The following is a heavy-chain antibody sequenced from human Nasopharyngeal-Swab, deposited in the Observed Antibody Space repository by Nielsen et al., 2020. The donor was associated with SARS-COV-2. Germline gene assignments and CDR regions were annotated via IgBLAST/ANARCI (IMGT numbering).Heavy chain of an antibody. V-gene: IGHV4-39*01. CDR3: ASSPFRITIFGVVIGNWFDP. J-gene: IGHJ5*02. D-gene: IGHD3-3*01. CDR2: IYYSGST. Sequence: WIRQPPGKGLEWIGSIYYSGSTYYNPSLKSRVTISVDTSKNQFSLKLSSVTAADTAVYYCASSPFRITIFGVVIGNWFDPWGQGTLVTVPS.